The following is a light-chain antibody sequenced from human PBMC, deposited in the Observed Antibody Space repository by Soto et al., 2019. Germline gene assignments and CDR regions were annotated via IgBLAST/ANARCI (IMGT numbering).Light chain of an antibody. CDR3: QEYNFWPQT. V-gene: IGKV3-11*01. CDR1: QNTSTY. CDR2: DAS. Sequence: QSIATASLYQGEKATVSCRASQNTSTYLAWYQQKPGQPPRLLIYDASHRATGIPDRFSGSGSGTDFTLTISILEPEDVAVYYCQEYNFWPQTCGLGTKVDI. J-gene: IGKJ1*01.